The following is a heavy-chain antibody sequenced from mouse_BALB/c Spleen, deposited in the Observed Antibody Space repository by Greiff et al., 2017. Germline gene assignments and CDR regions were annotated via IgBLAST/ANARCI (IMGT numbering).Heavy chain of an antibody. CDR2: IWGDGST. D-gene: IGHD1-1*01. CDR1: GFSLTGYG. CDR3: ASYYGSSYGYWYFDV. Sequence: VQLQQSGPGLVAPSQSLSITCTVSGFSLTGYGVNWVRQPPGKGLEWLGMIWGDGSTDYNSALKSRLSISTDNYKSQVFLKMNSLQTDDTARYYCASYYGSSYGYWYFDVWGAGTTVTVSS. V-gene: IGHV2-6-7*01. J-gene: IGHJ1*01.